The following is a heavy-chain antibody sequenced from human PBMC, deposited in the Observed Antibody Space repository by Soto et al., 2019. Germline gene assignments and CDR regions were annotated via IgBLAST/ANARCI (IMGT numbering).Heavy chain of an antibody. CDR2: IYSSGST. D-gene: IGHD1-26*01. CDR1: GGSISSYY. CDR3: ARSLYSGSYTNWFDP. Sequence: SETLSLTCTVSGGSISSYYWSWIRQPPGKGLEYIGYIYSSGSTNYNTSLKSRVTISVDTSKKQFALKLSSLTAADTAVYYCARSLYSGSYTNWFDPWGQGTLVTVSS. V-gene: IGHV4-59*01. J-gene: IGHJ5*02.